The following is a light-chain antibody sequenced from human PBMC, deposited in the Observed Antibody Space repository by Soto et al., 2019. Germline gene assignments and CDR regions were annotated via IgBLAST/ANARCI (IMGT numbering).Light chain of an antibody. CDR1: RSDIGDYNY. CDR3: SSYTSSTTLV. J-gene: IGLJ2*01. V-gene: IGLV2-14*01. CDR2: EVN. Sequence: QSVLTQPASVSGSPGQSVTISCTGTRSDIGDYNYVSWYQQHPGKVPKLLIYEVNKRPSGVSNRFSGSKSGNTASLTISGLQAEDEADYYCSSYTSSTTLVFGGGTKVTVL.